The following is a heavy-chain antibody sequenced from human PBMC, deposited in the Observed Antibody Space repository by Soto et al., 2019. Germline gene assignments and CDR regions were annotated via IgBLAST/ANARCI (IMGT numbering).Heavy chain of an antibody. Sequence: EVQLVESGGGLVQPGGSLRLSCAASGFTFSRYDMHWVRQVIGKGLEWVSVIGSAGDTYYPGSVKGRFTISRENAKNSLYLQMNSLRAGDTAVYYCARGRKYGSFDYWGQGTLVTVSS. CDR2: IGSAGDT. CDR1: GFTFSRYD. J-gene: IGHJ4*02. CDR3: ARGRKYGSFDY. D-gene: IGHD1-26*01. V-gene: IGHV3-13*01.